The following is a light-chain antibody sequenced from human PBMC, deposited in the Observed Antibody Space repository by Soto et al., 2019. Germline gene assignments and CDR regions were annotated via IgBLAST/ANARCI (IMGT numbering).Light chain of an antibody. CDR3: AAWDDSLSGRV. J-gene: IGLJ1*01. CDR2: VND. CDR1: NSNIGSNT. V-gene: IGLV1-44*01. Sequence: QSVMTQPPSASGTPGQRVTISCSGSNSNIGSNTVNWYQQLPGTAPKLILDVNDQRPSGVPDRFSGSKSGTSASLAISGLQSEDEAEYFCAAWDDSLSGRVFGTGTKLTVL.